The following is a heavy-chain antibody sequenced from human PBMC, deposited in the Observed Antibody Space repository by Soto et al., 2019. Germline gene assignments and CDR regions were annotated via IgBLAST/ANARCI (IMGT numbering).Heavy chain of an antibody. D-gene: IGHD4-17*01. J-gene: IGHJ5*02. CDR2: ISSSSSTI. Sequence: EVQLVESGGGLVQPGGSLRLSCAASGFTFSSYSMNWVRQAPGKGLEWVSYISSSSSTIYYADSVKGRFTISRDNAKNSVYLKMSSLRAEDTAVYYCAREGGDVNWFDPWGQGTLVTVSS. V-gene: IGHV3-48*01. CDR3: AREGGDVNWFDP. CDR1: GFTFSSYS.